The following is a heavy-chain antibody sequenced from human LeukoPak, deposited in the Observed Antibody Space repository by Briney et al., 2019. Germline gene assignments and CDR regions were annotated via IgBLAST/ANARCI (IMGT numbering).Heavy chain of an antibody. V-gene: IGHV3-20*04. CDR3: TRGIDFYDSSGYQAYFAY. Sequence: GGSLTLSCTASGFTFNDFCRNWVRQIPGKGLEWVSGINWSGDSIDYAASVKGRFIISSANAKNTLYMQMNSMGADATAIYYCTRGIDFYDSSGYQAYFAYWGQGTPVTVSS. CDR1: GFTFNDFC. D-gene: IGHD3-22*01. CDR2: INWSGDSI. J-gene: IGHJ4*02.